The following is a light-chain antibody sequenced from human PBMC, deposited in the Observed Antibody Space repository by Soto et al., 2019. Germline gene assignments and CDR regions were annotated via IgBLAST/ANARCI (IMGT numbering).Light chain of an antibody. V-gene: IGKV3-15*01. CDR1: QSVSSN. J-gene: IGKJ4*01. CDR3: QQYNNWLMLS. CDR2: DAS. Sequence: EIVMTQSPAILSVSPGERATLSCRASQSVSSNLAWYQQKPGQTPRLLFYDASTRATGIPARFSGSGSGTEVTLPLRRLPFEDFAIYYCQQYNNWLMLSFGGGTKVEIK.